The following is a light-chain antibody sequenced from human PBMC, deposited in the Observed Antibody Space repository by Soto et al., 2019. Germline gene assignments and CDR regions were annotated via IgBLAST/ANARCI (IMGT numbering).Light chain of an antibody. Sequence: QPVLSQPPSASGTPGQRVTISCSGRSSNIGSNIVNWYQQLPGTAPKLLIYNNDQRPSGVPDRFSGSKSGTSASLAISGLQSEDEADYYCSAWDASLSAILFGGGTKVTVL. J-gene: IGLJ2*01. CDR3: SAWDASLSAIL. CDR1: SSNIGSNI. V-gene: IGLV1-44*01. CDR2: NND.